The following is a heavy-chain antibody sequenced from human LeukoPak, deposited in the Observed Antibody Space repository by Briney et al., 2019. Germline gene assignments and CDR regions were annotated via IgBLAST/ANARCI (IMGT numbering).Heavy chain of an antibody. CDR1: GFTFSSYW. V-gene: IGHV3-7*01. CDR3: ARDPYSSGWPSYYYHGMDV. Sequence: GGSLRLSCAASGFTFSSYWMSWVRQAPGKGLEWVANIKQDGSEKYYVDSVKGRFTISRDNAKNSLYLQMNSLRAEDTAVYYCARDPYSSGWPSYYYHGMDVWGQGTTVTVSS. D-gene: IGHD6-19*01. J-gene: IGHJ6*02. CDR2: IKQDGSEK.